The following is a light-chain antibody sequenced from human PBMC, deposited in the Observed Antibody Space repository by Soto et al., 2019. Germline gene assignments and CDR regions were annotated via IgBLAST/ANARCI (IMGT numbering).Light chain of an antibody. CDR2: WAS. CDR1: QSVLYSLNNRNH. CDR3: QQYYRSPLS. J-gene: IGKJ4*01. V-gene: IGKV4-1*01. Sequence: DIVMTQSPDSLAVSLGERATLICKSSQSVLYSLNNRNHLAWYQKKPGQPPRLLVYWASTRESGVPDRFSGSGSGTDFSLTISSLQAEDVAVYYCQQYYRSPLSFGGGTRVEIK.